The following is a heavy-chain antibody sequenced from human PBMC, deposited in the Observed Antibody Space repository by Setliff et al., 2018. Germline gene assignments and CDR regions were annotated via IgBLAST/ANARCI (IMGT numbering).Heavy chain of an antibody. CDR1: GFTFDDYG. CDR2: IHDSGNPT. D-gene: IGHD3-16*01. CDR3: ARTTGYRLEGDFDY. V-gene: IGHV3-11*01. J-gene: IGHJ4*02. Sequence: LRLSCAASGFTFDDYGMTWIRQAPGKGLEWISYIHDSGNPTYYADSVKGRFTVSRDNAKNSLYLQMTSLRAEDTAIYYCARTTGYRLEGDFDYWGQGTLVTVSS.